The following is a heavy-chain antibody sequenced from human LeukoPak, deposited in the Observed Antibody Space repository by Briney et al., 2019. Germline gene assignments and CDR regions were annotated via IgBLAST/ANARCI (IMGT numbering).Heavy chain of an antibody. CDR2: ISGSGGST. V-gene: IGHV3-23*01. D-gene: IGHD2-2*01. J-gene: IGHJ4*02. CDR1: GFTFSSYA. CDR3: AKDFSYCSSTSCYEVYFDY. Sequence: GGSLRLSCAASGFTFSSYAMSWVRQAPWKGLEWVSAISGSGGSTYYADSVKGRFTISRDNSKNTLYLQMNSLRAEDTAVYYCAKDFSYCSSTSCYEVYFDYWGQGTLVTVSS.